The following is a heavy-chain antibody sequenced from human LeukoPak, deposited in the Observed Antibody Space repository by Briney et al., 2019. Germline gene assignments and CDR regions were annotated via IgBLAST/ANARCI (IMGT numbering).Heavy chain of an antibody. CDR1: GGTFSSYA. CDR3: AKDVYYYDSSGYYREEFDY. D-gene: IGHD3-22*01. J-gene: IGHJ4*02. V-gene: IGHV3-23*01. Sequence: SCKASGGTFSSYAMSWVRQAPGKGLEWVSAISGSGGSTYYADSVKGRFTISRDNSKNTLYLQMNSLRAEDTAVYYCAKDVYYYDSSGYYREEFDYWGQGTLVTVSS. CDR2: ISGSGGST.